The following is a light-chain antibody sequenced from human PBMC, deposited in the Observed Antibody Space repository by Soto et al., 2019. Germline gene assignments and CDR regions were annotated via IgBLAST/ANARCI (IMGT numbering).Light chain of an antibody. J-gene: IGKJ1*01. Sequence: DIQMTQSPSTLSASVGDRVTITCLASQSISSWLAWYQQKPGKAPKLLIYKASTLKSGVPSRFSGSGSGTEFTLTISSLQPDDFATYYCQQYNTYSGTFGQGTKVDIK. V-gene: IGKV1-5*03. CDR3: QQYNTYSGT. CDR1: QSISSW. CDR2: KAS.